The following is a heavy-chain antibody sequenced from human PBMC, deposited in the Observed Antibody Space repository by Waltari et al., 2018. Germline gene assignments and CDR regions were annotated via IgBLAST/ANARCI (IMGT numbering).Heavy chain of an antibody. CDR3: VRPTVTYYYYFYGMDV. CDR2: INHSGTT. Sequence: QVQLQQWGAGLLKPSETLSLTCAVYGGSFSGYYWSWIRQPPGKGLEWIGEINHSGTTNYNPSLKGRVTISVDTSKNQFSLKLSSVTAADTAVYYCVRPTVTYYYYFYGMDVWGQGTTVTVSS. D-gene: IGHD4-17*01. J-gene: IGHJ6*02. V-gene: IGHV4-34*02. CDR1: GGSFSGYY.